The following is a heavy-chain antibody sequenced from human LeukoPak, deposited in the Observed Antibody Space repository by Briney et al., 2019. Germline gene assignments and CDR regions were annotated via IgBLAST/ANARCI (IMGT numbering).Heavy chain of an antibody. CDR1: GFTFSSYS. D-gene: IGHD3-22*01. J-gene: IGHJ4*02. CDR3: ARAHAGKDYDSSGPLGY. CDR2: ISSSSSYI. Sequence: GGSLRLSCAASGFTFSSYSMNWVRQAPGKGLEWVSSISSSSSYIYYADSVKGRFTISRDNAKNSLYLQMNSLRAEYTAVYYCARAHAGKDYDSSGPLGYWGQGTLVTVSS. V-gene: IGHV3-21*01.